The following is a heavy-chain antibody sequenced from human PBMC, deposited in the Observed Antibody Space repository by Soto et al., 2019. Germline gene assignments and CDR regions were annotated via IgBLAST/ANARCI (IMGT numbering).Heavy chain of an antibody. CDR3: ARCDYTTWNWFDP. Sequence: QVQLQESGPGLVKPSQTLSLTCTVSGGSISSGDYYWSWIRQPPGKGLEWIGYIYYSGSTYYNPSLKSRVTISVDTSKNQFSLKLSSVTAVDTALYYCARCDYTTWNWFDPWGQGTLVTVSS. CDR2: IYYSGST. D-gene: IGHD4-17*01. CDR1: GGSISSGDYY. V-gene: IGHV4-30-4*01. J-gene: IGHJ5*02.